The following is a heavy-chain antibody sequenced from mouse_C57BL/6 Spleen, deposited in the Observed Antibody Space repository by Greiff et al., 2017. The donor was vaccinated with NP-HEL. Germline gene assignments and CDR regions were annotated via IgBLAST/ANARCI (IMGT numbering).Heavy chain of an antibody. Sequence: VQLQQSGPELVKPGASVKISCKASGYAFSSSWMNWVKQRPGKGLEWIGRIYPGDGDTNYNGKFKGKATLTADKSSSTAYMQLSSLTSEDSADYFCARGGNYYDYWGQGTTLTVSS. CDR1: GYAFSSSW. J-gene: IGHJ2*01. CDR2: IYPGDGDT. CDR3: ARGGNYYDY. V-gene: IGHV1-82*01.